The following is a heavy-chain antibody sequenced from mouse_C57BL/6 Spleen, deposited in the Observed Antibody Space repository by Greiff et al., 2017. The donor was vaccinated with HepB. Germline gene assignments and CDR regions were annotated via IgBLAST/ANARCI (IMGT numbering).Heavy chain of an antibody. Sequence: QVQLKQSGAELAKPGASVKLSCKASGYTFTSYWMHWVKQRPGQGLEWIGYINPSSGYTKYNQKFKGKSTLTVDKSSSTAYMQLSSLTSEDSAVYYCARNYGSLYYFDYWGQGTTLTVSS. CDR3: ARNYGSLYYFDY. J-gene: IGHJ2*01. CDR1: GYTFTSYW. V-gene: IGHV1-7*01. D-gene: IGHD1-1*01. CDR2: INPSSGYT.